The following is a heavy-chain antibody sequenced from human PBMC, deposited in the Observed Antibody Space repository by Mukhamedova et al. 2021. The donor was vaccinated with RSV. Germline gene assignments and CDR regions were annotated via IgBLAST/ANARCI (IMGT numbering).Heavy chain of an antibody. V-gene: IGHV1-2*04. Sequence: VRQAPGQGLEWMGWINPNSGGTNYAQKFQGWVTMTRDTSINTAYMELSRLRSDDTAVYYCARGYCSSTSCYFSFDYWGQGTLVTV. D-gene: IGHD2-2*01. J-gene: IGHJ4*02. CDR2: INPNSGGT. CDR3: ARGYCSSTSCYFSFDY.